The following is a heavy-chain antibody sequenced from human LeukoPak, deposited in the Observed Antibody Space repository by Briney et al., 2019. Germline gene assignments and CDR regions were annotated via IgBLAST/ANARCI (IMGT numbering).Heavy chain of an antibody. CDR2: IYYSGST. J-gene: IGHJ4*02. CDR1: GGSISSGGYY. D-gene: IGHD4-17*01. CDR3: ARGSTVTTNPSDY. Sequence: SETLALTCTVSGGSISSGGYYWSWIRQPPGKGLEWIGYIYYSGSTYYNPSLKSRVTISVDTSKNQFSLKLSSVTAADTAVYYCARGSTVTTNPSDYWGQGTLVTVSS. V-gene: IGHV4-31*03.